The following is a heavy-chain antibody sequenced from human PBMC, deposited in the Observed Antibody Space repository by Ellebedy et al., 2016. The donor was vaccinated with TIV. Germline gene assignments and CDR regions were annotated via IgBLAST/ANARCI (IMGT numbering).Heavy chain of an antibody. V-gene: IGHV5-10-1*01. CDR1: GYSFTSYW. Sequence: GESLKISCKGSGYSFTSYWISWVRQMPGKGLEWMGRIDPSDSYTNYSPSFQGHVTISADKSISTAYLQWSSLKASDTAMYYCVRPYPGYDSSGYIDYWYFDLWGRGTLVTVSS. CDR3: VRPYPGYDSSGYIDYWYFDL. CDR2: IDPSDSYT. J-gene: IGHJ2*01. D-gene: IGHD3-22*01.